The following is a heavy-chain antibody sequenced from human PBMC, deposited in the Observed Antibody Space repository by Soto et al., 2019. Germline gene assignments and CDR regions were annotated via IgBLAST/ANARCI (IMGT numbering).Heavy chain of an antibody. Sequence: GESLKISCKGFGYNFATNWIGWVRQMPGKGLEWMGIIWPGDSDTRYNPSFQGHVTFSADKSISTAYLHLNSLKASDTAMYYCARLRDCAAGMDVWGQGTTVTVSS. CDR3: ARLRDCAAGMDV. V-gene: IGHV5-51*01. D-gene: IGHD3-9*01. CDR1: GYNFATNW. CDR2: IWPGDSDT. J-gene: IGHJ6*02.